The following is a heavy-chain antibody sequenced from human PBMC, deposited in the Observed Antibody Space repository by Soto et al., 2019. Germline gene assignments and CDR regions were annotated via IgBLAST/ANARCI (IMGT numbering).Heavy chain of an antibody. CDR3: ARDPYTGLRGDAFDI. D-gene: IGHD1-1*01. J-gene: IGHJ3*02. Sequence: QVQLVESGGGVVQPGRSLRLSCAASGFTFSSYAMHWVRQAPGKGLEWVAVISYDGSNKYYADSVKGRFTISRDNSKNTLYLQMNSLRAEDTAVYYCARDPYTGLRGDAFDIWGQGTLVTVYS. V-gene: IGHV3-30-3*01. CDR1: GFTFSSYA. CDR2: ISYDGSNK.